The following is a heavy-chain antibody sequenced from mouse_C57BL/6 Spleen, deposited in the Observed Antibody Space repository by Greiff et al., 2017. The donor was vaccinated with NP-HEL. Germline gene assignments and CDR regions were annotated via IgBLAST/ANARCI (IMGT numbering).Heavy chain of an antibody. CDR2: INPSTGGT. J-gene: IGHJ2*01. CDR3: ARSGDYDA. D-gene: IGHD2-4*01. Sequence: EVQVVESGPELVKPGASVKISCKASGYSFTGYYMNWVKQSPEKSLEWIGEINPSTGGTTYNQKFKAKATLTVDKSSSTAYMQLKSLTSEDSAVYYCARSGDYDAWGQGTTLTVSS. CDR1: GYSFTGYY. V-gene: IGHV1-42*01.